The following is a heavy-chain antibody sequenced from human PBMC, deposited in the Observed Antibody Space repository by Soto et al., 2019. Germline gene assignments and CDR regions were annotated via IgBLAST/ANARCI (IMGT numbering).Heavy chain of an antibody. CDR2: VTADGGT. V-gene: IGHV3-23*01. D-gene: IGHD2-15*01. CDR3: AQHVSCSGGSCQYDAFAI. J-gene: IGHJ3*02. CDR1: GFTVSSHA. Sequence: EVQVLESGGGLVQPGGSLRLSCEGSGFTVSSHAMTWIRQAPGKGPEWVSTVTADGGTYYADSVKGRFAMSRDTSEKTLYLQMKRLGAEDTAAYYCAQHVSCSGGSCQYDAFAIRGQGTMVTVSS.